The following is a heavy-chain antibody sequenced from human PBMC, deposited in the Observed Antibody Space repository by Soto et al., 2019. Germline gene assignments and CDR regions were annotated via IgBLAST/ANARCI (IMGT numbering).Heavy chain of an antibody. Sequence: SETLSLTCAVYGGSFSGYYWSWIRQPPGKGLEWIGEINHSGSTNYNPSLKSRVTISVDTSKNQFSLKLSSVTAADTAVYYCASCLLGCDAFDIWGQGTMVTVSS. CDR2: INHSGST. V-gene: IGHV4-34*01. CDR3: ASCLLGCDAFDI. J-gene: IGHJ3*02. CDR1: GGSFSGYY. D-gene: IGHD7-27*01.